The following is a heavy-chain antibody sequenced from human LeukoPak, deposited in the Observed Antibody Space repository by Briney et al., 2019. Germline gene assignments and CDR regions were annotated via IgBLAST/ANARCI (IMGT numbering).Heavy chain of an antibody. V-gene: IGHV3-30*18. Sequence: GGSLRLSCAASGFTFSSYGMHWVRQAPGKGLEWVALISRDGNNLSYAASVKGRFTISRDNSKTTLYLQMDSLRVEDTAVYYCAKDPAAAGWVGEYWGQGTLVIVSS. CDR2: ISRDGNNL. J-gene: IGHJ4*02. CDR1: GFTFSSYG. D-gene: IGHD6-13*01. CDR3: AKDPAAAGWVGEY.